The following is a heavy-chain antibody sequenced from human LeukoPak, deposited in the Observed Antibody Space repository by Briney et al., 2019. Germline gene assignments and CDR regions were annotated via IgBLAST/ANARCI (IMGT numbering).Heavy chain of an antibody. CDR2: IIPIFGTA. CDR3: ARPSYSGRYFDY. J-gene: IGHJ4*02. D-gene: IGHD6-13*01. V-gene: IGHV1-69*01. CDR1: GGTFSSYA. Sequence: ASVKVSCKASGGTFSSYAISWVRQAPGQGLEWMGGIIPIFGTANYAQKFQGRVTITADESTSTAYMELSSLRSEDTAVYYCARPSYSGRYFDYWGQGTLVTVFS.